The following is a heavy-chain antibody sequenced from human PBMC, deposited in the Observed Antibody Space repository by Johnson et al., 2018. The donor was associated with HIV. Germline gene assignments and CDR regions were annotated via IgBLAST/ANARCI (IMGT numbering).Heavy chain of an antibody. V-gene: IGHV3-30*04. J-gene: IGHJ3*02. CDR1: GFTFSSYA. CDR3: AREWGEGAFDI. CDR2: ISYDGSNK. Sequence: QVQLVESGGGVVQPGRSLRLSCAASGFTFSSYAMHWVRQAPGKGLEWVAVISYDGSNKYYADSVKGRFTISRDNSKNTLYLQMNILRAEDTAVYYCAREWGEGAFDIWGQGTMVTVSS. D-gene: IGHD3-16*01.